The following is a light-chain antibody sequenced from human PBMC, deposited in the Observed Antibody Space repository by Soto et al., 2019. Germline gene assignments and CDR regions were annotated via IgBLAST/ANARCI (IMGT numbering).Light chain of an antibody. J-gene: IGKJ5*01. CDR2: DAS. CDR3: QQLHDYPIT. Sequence: EIVMTQSPATLSVSPGERATLSCRASQSVTSNFAWYQQKPGQAPRLIIYDASTRATGIPARFSGSGSGTEFTLTISSLQPEDVATYYCQQLHDYPITLGQGTRLEI. CDR1: QSVTSN. V-gene: IGKV3-15*01.